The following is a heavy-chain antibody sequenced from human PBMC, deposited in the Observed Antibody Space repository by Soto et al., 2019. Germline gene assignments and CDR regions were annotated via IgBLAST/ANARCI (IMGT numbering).Heavy chain of an antibody. CDR2: IYYSGST. J-gene: IGHJ6*02. CDR3: ARDLGESQYYYYGMDV. V-gene: IGHV4-31*03. Sequence: QVQLQESGPGLVKPSQTLSLTCTVNGGSISSGGYYWSWIRQHPGKGLEWIGYIYYSGSTYYNPSLKSRVTISVDTSKNQFSLKLSSVTAADTAVYYCARDLGESQYYYYGMDVWGQGTTVTVSS. D-gene: IGHD3-16*01. CDR1: GGSISSGGYY.